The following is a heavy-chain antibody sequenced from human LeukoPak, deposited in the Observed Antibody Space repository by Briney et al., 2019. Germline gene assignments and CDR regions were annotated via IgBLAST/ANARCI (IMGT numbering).Heavy chain of an antibody. CDR3: AKGAGNSDWSYHDY. CDR2: ISGSGGTT. J-gene: IGHJ4*02. D-gene: IGHD1-7*01. V-gene: IGHV3-23*01. CDR1: RFTFSSYA. Sequence: GGSLRLSCAASRFTFSSYAMSWVRQAPGKGLEWVSAISGSGGTTYNADSVRGRFTISRDNSKNTLYLQLNSLRAEDTAVYYCAKGAGNSDWSYHDYWGQGTLVTVSS.